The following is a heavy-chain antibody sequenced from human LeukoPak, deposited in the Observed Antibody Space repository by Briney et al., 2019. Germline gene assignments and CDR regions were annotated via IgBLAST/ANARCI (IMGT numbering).Heavy chain of an antibody. J-gene: IGHJ4*02. D-gene: IGHD7-27*01. CDR2: ISSSGATI. CDR1: GFNFNNYE. CDR3: ATWSGEGVDY. Sequence: GGSLRLSCAASGFNFNNYEMNWVRQAPGKGLVWVSYISSSGATIYYAGSVKGRFTTSRDNAKNSLSLQMNSLKADDTAVYYCATWSGEGVDYWGQGTLVTVSS. V-gene: IGHV3-48*03.